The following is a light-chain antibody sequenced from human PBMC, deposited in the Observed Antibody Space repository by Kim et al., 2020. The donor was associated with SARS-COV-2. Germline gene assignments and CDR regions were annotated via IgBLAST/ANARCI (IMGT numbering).Light chain of an antibody. Sequence: SLSPGERATPSCRASQTITGSCLAWYQQKPGQPPSLLIYRASRRAEGIPERFSASGFGTDFTLTVSRLEPEDFAVYYCQQCGSSLTFGGGTKLEI. V-gene: IGKV3-20*01. CDR2: RAS. CDR1: QTITGSC. J-gene: IGKJ4*01. CDR3: QQCGSSLT.